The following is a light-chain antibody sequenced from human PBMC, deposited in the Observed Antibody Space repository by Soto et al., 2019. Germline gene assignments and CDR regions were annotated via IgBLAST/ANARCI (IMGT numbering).Light chain of an antibody. J-gene: IGKJ4*01. CDR3: QQLNNYPLT. Sequence: DIQLTQSPSFVSASVGDRVTITCRASQDIDNFLAWYQQKPGKAPKLLIYSASTLQSGVPSRFSGSGSAAEFSLTISSLQPEDFAAYFCQQLNNYPLTFGGGTKVEI. V-gene: IGKV1-9*01. CDR1: QDIDNF. CDR2: SAS.